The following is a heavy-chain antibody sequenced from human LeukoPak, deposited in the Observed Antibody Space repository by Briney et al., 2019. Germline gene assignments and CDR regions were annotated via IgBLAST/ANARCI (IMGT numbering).Heavy chain of an antibody. CDR2: IKPSGGT. V-gene: IGHV1-46*01. CDR1: EYTLTSYY. D-gene: IGHD6-19*01. CDR3: ATMAVAGYYYYGMDV. J-gene: IGHJ6*02. Sequence: ASVKVSCKASEYTLTSYYLHWVRQAPGQGLEWMAIIKPSGGTSHAQKFQGRVTMTEDTSTDTAYMELSSLRSEDTAVYYCATMAVAGYYYYGMDVWGQGTTVTVSS.